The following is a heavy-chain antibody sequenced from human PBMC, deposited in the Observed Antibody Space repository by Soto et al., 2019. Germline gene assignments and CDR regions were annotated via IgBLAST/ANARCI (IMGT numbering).Heavy chain of an antibody. V-gene: IGHV4-39*01. J-gene: IGHJ4*02. D-gene: IGHD3-3*02. Sequence: SETLSLTCTVSGSSINSSGYYWGWIRQPPGKGLEWIGSMFYGVSTYYNPSLKRRVTVSVDTSKHQFSLNLRSVTAADTAVYYCARLPSRHLVDYWGQGTLVTVSS. CDR3: ARLPSRHLVDY. CDR1: GSSINSSGYY. CDR2: MFYGVST.